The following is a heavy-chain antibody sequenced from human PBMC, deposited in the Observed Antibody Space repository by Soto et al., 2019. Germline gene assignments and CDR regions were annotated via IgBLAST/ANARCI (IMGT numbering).Heavy chain of an antibody. D-gene: IGHD2-15*01. J-gene: IGHJ6*03. V-gene: IGHV3-30*03. CDR2: ISYDGSNK. CDR1: GFTFSSYG. Sequence: PGGSLRLSCAASGFTFSSYGMHWVRQAPGKGLEWVAVISYDGSNKYYADSVKGRFTISRDNSKNTLYLQMNSLRAEDTAVYYCAFFYSSGYYYYYMYFCGKGSSVTVS. CDR3: AFFYSSGYYYYYMYF.